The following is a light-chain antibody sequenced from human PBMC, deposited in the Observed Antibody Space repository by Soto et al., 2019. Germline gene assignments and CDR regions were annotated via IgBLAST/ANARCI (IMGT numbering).Light chain of an antibody. Sequence: QSALTQPASGSGSPGKSITISCTGTSSDVGGYNYVSWYQQHPGKAPKLMIYEVSNRPSGVSNRFSGSKSGNTASLTISGLQAEDEADYYCSSYTSSSTLFGTGTKVTVL. CDR1: SSDVGGYNY. CDR3: SSYTSSSTL. CDR2: EVS. V-gene: IGLV2-14*01. J-gene: IGLJ1*01.